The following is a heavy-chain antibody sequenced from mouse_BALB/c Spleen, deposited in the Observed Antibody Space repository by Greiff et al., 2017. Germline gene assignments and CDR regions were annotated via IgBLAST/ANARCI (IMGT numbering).Heavy chain of an antibody. CDR1: GYAFTNYL. CDR2: INPGSGGT. Sequence: QVQLQQSGAELVRPGTSVKVSCKASGYAFTNYLIEWVKQRPGQGLEWIGVINPGSGGTNYNEKFKGKATLTADKSSSTAYMQLSSLTSDDSAVYFGARPCGSSSGFAYWGQGTLVTVSA. J-gene: IGHJ3*01. D-gene: IGHD1-1*01. V-gene: IGHV1-54*01. CDR3: ARPCGSSSGFAY.